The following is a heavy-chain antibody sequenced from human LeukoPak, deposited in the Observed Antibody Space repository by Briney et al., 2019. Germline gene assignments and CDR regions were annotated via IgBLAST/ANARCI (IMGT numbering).Heavy chain of an antibody. J-gene: IGHJ4*02. CDR3: ARGTTVNTLD. CDR2: IHYTGST. D-gene: IGHD4-17*01. Sequence: SETLSLTCTVSGDSISSFYWSWIRQPPGKGLEWIGYIHYTGSTNYNPSLKSRVTISLGTSKKQFSLKLSSVTAADTAVYYCARGTTVNTLDWGQGTLVTVSS. CDR1: GDSISSFY. V-gene: IGHV4-59*01.